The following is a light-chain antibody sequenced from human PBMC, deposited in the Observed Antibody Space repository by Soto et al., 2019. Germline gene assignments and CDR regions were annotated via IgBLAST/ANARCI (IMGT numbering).Light chain of an antibody. CDR2: DAS. Sequence: IVFTQSPATLSLNKEERATLSCRASQSVSSYLAWYQQKPGQAPRLLIYDASNRATGIPARFSGSGSGTDFTLTISSLEPEDFAVCYCQQRSNGPPITFGQGTRLEIK. CDR3: QQRSNGPPIT. CDR1: QSVSSY. J-gene: IGKJ5*01. V-gene: IGKV3-11*01.